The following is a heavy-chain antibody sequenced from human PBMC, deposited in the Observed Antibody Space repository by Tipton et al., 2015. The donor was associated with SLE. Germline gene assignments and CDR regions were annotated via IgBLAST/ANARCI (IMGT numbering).Heavy chain of an antibody. CDR2: INHSGST. Sequence: LRLSCAVYGGSFSGYYWSWIRQPPGKGLEWIGEINHSGSTNYNPSLKSRVTTSVDTPKNQFSLRLTSGTAADTAVYYCARGLWGDALDTWGQGTMVTVSS. CDR3: ARGLWGDALDT. D-gene: IGHD2-21*01. V-gene: IGHV4-34*01. CDR1: GGSFSGYY. J-gene: IGHJ3*02.